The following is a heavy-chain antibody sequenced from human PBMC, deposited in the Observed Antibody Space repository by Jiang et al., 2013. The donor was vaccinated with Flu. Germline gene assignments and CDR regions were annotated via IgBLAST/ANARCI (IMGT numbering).Heavy chain of an antibody. D-gene: IGHD6-19*01. CDR2: IWYDGSNK. J-gene: IGHJ2*01. V-gene: IGHV3-33*01. CDR3: ARDAGVRWLAYWYFDL. Sequence: KGLEWVAVIWYDGSNKYYADSVKGRFTISRDNSKNTLYLQMNSLRAEDTAVYYCARDAGVRWLAYWYFDLWGRGTLVTVSS.